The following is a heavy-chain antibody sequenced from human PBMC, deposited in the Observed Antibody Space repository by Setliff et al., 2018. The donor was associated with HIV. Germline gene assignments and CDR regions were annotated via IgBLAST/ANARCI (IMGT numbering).Heavy chain of an antibody. Sequence: ASVKVSCKASGGTFSTYAISWVRQAPGHGLEWMGGIIPILGIADYAQKFQGRVTITADNSTSTAYMELSSLRSEDTALYYCASTYYYDSSGYLADAFDIWGQGTMGPSPQ. CDR1: GGTFSTYA. CDR2: IIPILGIA. CDR3: ASTYYYDSSGYLADAFDI. V-gene: IGHV1-69*10. D-gene: IGHD3-22*01. J-gene: IGHJ3*02.